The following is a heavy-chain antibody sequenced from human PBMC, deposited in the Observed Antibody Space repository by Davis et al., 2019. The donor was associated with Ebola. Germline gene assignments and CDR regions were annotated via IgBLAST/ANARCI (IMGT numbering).Heavy chain of an antibody. CDR3: ARGLRASDY. CDR1: GGSFSGYY. Sequence: PSETLSLTCAVYGGSFSGYYWSWIRQPPGKGLEWIGEINHSGSTNYNPSLKSRVTISVDTSKNQFSLKLSSVTAADTAVYYCARGLRASDYWGQGTLVTVSS. D-gene: IGHD3-16*01. J-gene: IGHJ4*02. V-gene: IGHV4-34*01. CDR2: INHSGST.